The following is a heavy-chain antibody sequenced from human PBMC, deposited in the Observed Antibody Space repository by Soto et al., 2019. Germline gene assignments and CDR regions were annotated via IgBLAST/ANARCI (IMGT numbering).Heavy chain of an antibody. J-gene: IGHJ4*02. Sequence: SETLSLTCAVSGGSISSGGYSWSWIRQPPGKGLEWIGYIYHSVSSYYNPSLKSRVTISVDRSKNQFSLKLSSVTAADTAVYYCARAMTTVTTIDYWGQGTLVTVSS. CDR2: IYHSVSS. CDR3: ARAMTTVTTIDY. CDR1: GGSISSGGYS. D-gene: IGHD4-17*01. V-gene: IGHV4-30-2*01.